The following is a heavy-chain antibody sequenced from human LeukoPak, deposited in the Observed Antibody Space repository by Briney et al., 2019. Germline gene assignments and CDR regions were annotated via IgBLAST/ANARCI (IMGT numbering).Heavy chain of an antibody. J-gene: IGHJ4*02. CDR1: GGSISSYY. CDR3: ARGRPIPFDY. D-gene: IGHD6-25*01. CDR2: IYYSGST. Sequence: SETLSLTCTVSGGSISSYYWSWIRQPPGKGLEWIGYIYYSGSTNYNPSLKSRVTISVDTSKDQFSLKLSSVTAADTTVYYCARGRPIPFDYWGQGTLVTVSS. V-gene: IGHV4-59*01.